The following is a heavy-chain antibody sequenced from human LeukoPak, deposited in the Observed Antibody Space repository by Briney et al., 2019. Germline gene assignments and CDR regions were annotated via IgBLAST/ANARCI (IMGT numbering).Heavy chain of an antibody. CDR3: AREGIAVAGTVSAFDI. D-gene: IGHD6-19*01. CDR2: IGTAGDT. CDR1: GFTFSSYD. J-gene: IGHJ3*02. V-gene: IGHV3-13*01. Sequence: GGSLRLSCAASGFTFSSYDMHWVRQATGKGLEWVSAIGTAGDTYYPGSVKGRFTISRENAKNSLYLQMNSLRAGDTAVYYCAREGIAVAGTVSAFDIWGQGTMVTVSS.